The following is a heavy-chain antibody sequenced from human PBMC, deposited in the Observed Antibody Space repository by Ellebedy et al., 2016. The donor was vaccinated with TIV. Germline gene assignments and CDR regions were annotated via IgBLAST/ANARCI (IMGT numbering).Heavy chain of an antibody. V-gene: IGHV4-59*01. CDR2: VHHSGIS. CDR3: ARDLGRYGMDV. CDR1: GGSINNYY. Sequence: MPSETLSLTCSVSGGSINNYYWTWIRQPTGQGLEWIGDVHHSGISHIHPSLKSRVTLSLDTSKNQFSLDLSSVTAADTATYYCARDLGRYGMDVWGQGTTVTVSS. J-gene: IGHJ6*02.